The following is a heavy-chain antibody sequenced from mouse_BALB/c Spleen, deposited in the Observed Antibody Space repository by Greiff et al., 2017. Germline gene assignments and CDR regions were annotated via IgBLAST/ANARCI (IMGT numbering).Heavy chain of an antibody. CDR1: GFSFTSFG. CDR3: ARSVVYDGYYDWYFDV. D-gene: IGHD2-3*01. Sequence: VQLMESGAGLVQPGGSRKLSCAASGFSFTSFGMHWVRQAPEKGLEWVAYISTGSSTIYYADTVKGRFTISRDNPKNTLFLQMTSLRSEDTAMYYCARSVVYDGYYDWYFDVWGAGTTVTVSS. J-gene: IGHJ1*01. CDR2: ISTGSSTI. V-gene: IGHV5-17*02.